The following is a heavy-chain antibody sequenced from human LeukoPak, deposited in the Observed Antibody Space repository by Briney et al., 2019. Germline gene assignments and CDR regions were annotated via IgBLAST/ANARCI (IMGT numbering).Heavy chain of an antibody. CDR2: INTDGSIR. Sequence: PGGSLSLSCAASGFTFNGYWMNWVRQAPGKGLVWVSRINTDGSIRNYADSVKGRFTISRDNAKNTLHLQMNSLRAEDTAVYYCARGAMPDYWGQGTLVTVSS. V-gene: IGHV3-74*01. CDR1: GFTFNGYW. J-gene: IGHJ4*02. D-gene: IGHD2-2*01. CDR3: ARGAMPDY.